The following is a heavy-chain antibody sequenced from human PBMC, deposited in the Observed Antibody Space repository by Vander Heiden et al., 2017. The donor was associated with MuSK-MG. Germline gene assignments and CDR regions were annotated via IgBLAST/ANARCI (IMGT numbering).Heavy chain of an antibody. Sequence: QLQLQESGPGLVKPSETLSLTCAVSGVAIRSRVYYWGWIRQPPGKGLEWIGSIHYGGNIYSNPSLKSRVTISLDTSKNHFSLRLSSVTAADTAVYYCARDRTRRDGMDVWGQGTTVTVSS. CDR2: IHYGGNI. CDR1: GVAIRSRVYY. CDR3: ARDRTRRDGMDV. V-gene: IGHV4-39*02. J-gene: IGHJ6*02. D-gene: IGHD2-15*01.